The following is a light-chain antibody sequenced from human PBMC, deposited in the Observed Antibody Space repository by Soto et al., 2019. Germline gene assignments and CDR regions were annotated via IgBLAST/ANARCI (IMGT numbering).Light chain of an antibody. CDR2: DAS. J-gene: IGKJ4*01. CDR1: QDIDKY. V-gene: IGKV1-33*01. CDR3: QQYDSLPLI. Sequence: DIQMTQSPSSLSASVVDRVTISCQASQDIDKYLSWYQQQPGKAPNLLIFDASNLGAGVPSRFSGSGSGTDFTFTISSLQPEDIATYYCQQYDSLPLIFGGGTKGDI.